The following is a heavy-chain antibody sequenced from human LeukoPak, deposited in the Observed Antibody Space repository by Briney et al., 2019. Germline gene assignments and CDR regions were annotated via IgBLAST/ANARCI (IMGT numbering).Heavy chain of an antibody. CDR2: IKQDGSEK. Sequence: ETLSLTCTVSGGSISSSSYYWGWIRQPPGKGLEWVANIKQDGSEKYYVDSVKGRFTISRDNAKNSLYLQMNSLRAEDTAVYYCARDFYYDSSGSTDTPFDYWGQGTLVTVSS. V-gene: IGHV3-7*01. D-gene: IGHD3-22*01. CDR3: ARDFYYDSSGSTDTPFDY. CDR1: GGSISSSSYY. J-gene: IGHJ4*02.